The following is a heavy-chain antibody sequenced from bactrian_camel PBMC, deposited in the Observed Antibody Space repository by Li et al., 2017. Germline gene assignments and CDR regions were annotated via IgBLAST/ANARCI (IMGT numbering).Heavy chain of an antibody. CDR1: GFIFSSDW. D-gene: IGHD2*01. CDR2: INSDGGTT. V-gene: IGHV3S25*01. J-gene: IGHJ7*01. Sequence: QLVESGGDLVRPGGSLRLSCAGSGFIFSSDWMTWVRRAPGKGLEWVSGINSDGGTTYYVDLVKGRFTISRDNAKNTVYLQMNSLKPEDTAVYYCVRGWSYFVLEYWGKGTQVTVS.